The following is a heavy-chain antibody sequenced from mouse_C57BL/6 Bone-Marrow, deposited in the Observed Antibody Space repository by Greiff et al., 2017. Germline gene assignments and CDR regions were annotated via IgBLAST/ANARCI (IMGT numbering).Heavy chain of an antibody. Sequence: LVESGPGLVKPSQSLSLTCSVTGYSITSGYYWNWIRQFPGNKLEWMGYINSDGSNNYNPSLKNRISLTRDTSKNQFFLKLNSVTTVHTATYYCATLNWAWFAYWGQGTLVTVSA. CDR1: GYSITSGYY. V-gene: IGHV3-6*01. D-gene: IGHD4-1*01. J-gene: IGHJ3*01. CDR2: INSDGSN. CDR3: ATLNWAWFAY.